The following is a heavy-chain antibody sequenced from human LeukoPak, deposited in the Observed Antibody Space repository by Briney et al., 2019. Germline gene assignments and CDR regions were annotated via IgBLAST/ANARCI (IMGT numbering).Heavy chain of an antibody. CDR2: IHTSGTT. J-gene: IGHJ4*02. CDR3: ARNARNSVRHY. V-gene: IGHV4-4*07. D-gene: IGHD4-23*01. Sequence: SETLSLTCSCCDGSIRRYHWSWIRQPAGKGLEWLGRIHTSGTTTYSPSFQSRVTMSMDTSKKQISLRLSSVTSADTAVYYCARNARNSVRHYWGQGTLVTVSS. CDR1: DGSIRRYH.